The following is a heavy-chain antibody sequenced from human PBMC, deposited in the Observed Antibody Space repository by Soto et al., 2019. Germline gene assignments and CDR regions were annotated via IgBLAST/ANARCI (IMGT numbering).Heavy chain of an antibody. CDR1: GFSFSTYS. J-gene: IGHJ4*02. D-gene: IGHD2-15*01. CDR3: TRGVVVVVGSTAENSDY. CDR2: ISSSSSTK. V-gene: IGHV3-48*02. Sequence: EVQLVESGGGLVQPGGSLRLSCAVFGFSFSTYSMNWVRQAPGKGLAWVSYISSSSSTKYYADSVKGRFTISRDSAKNSLYLQMNSLREEDTAVYYCTRGVVVVVGSTAENSDYWGQGTLVTVSS.